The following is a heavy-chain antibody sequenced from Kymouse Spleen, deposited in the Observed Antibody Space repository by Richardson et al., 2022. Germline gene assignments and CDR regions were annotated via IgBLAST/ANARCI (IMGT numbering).Heavy chain of an antibody. D-gene: IGHD1-7*01. Sequence: QVQLVQSGAEVKKPGASVKVSCKASGYTFTSYGISWVRQAPGQGLEWMGWISAYNGNTNYAQKLQGRVTMTTDTSTSTAYMELRSLRSDDTAVYYCAREDNWNYVPYYYYYGMDVWGQGTTVTVSS. CDR1: GYTFTSYG. V-gene: IGHV1-18*01. CDR3: AREDNWNYVPYYYYYGMDV. CDR2: ISAYNGNT. J-gene: IGHJ6*02.